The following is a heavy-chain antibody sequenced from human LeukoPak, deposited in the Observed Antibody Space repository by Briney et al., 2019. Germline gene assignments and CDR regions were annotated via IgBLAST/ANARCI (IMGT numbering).Heavy chain of an antibody. Sequence: GGSLRLSCAASGFTVSSNYMSGVRQAPGKGLDWVSVIYSGGSTYYADSVKGRFTISRDNSKNTLYLQMNSLRAEDTAVYYCARDSGTTVGYFDYWGQGTLVTVSS. CDR3: ARDSGTTVGYFDY. D-gene: IGHD1/OR15-1a*01. J-gene: IGHJ4*02. CDR2: IYSGGST. V-gene: IGHV3-66*01. CDR1: GFTVSSNY.